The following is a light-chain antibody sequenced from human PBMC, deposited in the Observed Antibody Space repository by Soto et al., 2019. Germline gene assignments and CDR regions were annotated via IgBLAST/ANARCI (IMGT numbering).Light chain of an antibody. V-gene: IGLV4-69*01. CDR1: SGHSSYA. J-gene: IGLJ2*01. CDR3: QTWGTGFQV. Sequence: QAVVTQSPSASASLGASVKLTCTLSSGHSSYAIAWHQKQPGKGPRYLMDLNNDGSHSKGDGIPDRFSGSSSGAERYLIISGLQSEDEADYYCQTWGTGFQVFGGGTKVTVL. CDR2: LNNDGSH.